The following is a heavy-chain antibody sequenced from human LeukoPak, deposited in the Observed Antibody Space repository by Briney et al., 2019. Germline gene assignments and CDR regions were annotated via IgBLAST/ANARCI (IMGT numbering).Heavy chain of an antibody. V-gene: IGHV5-51*01. J-gene: IGHJ4*02. CDR1: GYSFTSYW. CDR3: ARQWNWNYPFDY. Sequence: GESLKISCKGSGYSFTSYWIGWVRQMPGRGLECMGIIHPGDSDTRYSPSFQGQVTISADKSISTAYLQWSSLKASDTAMYYCARQWNWNYPFDYWGQGTLVTVSS. CDR2: IHPGDSDT. D-gene: IGHD1-7*01.